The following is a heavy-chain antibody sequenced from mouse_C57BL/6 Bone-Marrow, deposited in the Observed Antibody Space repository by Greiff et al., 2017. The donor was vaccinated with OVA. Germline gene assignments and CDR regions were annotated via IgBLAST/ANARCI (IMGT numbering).Heavy chain of an antibody. CDR1: GFSLTSYG. V-gene: IGHV2-2*01. Sequence: VQLQQSGPGLVQPSQSLSITCTVSGFSLTSYGVHWVRQSPGKGLEWLGVIWSGGSTDYNAAFISRLSISKDNSKSQVFFKMNSLQADDTAIYYCARKGDYYGSSPYWYFDVWGTGTTVTVSS. CDR3: ARKGDYYGSSPYWYFDV. CDR2: IWSGGST. D-gene: IGHD1-1*01. J-gene: IGHJ1*03.